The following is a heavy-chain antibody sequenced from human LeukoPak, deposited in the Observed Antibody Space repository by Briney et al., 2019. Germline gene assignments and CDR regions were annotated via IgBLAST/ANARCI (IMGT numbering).Heavy chain of an antibody. Sequence: PGGSLRLSCAASGFTFSSYAMTWVRQAPGKGLQWVSAITGGGFSTFYADSVKGRFTISRDNSKNTLYLQMNSLRAEDTAVYYCAKGYYYYMDVWGKGTTVTISS. J-gene: IGHJ6*03. CDR3: AKGYYYYMDV. CDR2: ITGGGFST. CDR1: GFTFSSYA. V-gene: IGHV3-23*01.